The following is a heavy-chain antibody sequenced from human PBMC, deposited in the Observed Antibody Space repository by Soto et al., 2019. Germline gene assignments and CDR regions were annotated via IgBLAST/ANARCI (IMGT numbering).Heavy chain of an antibody. J-gene: IGHJ5*02. CDR3: ARKDKSGYFNWFDP. V-gene: IGHV5-51*01. Sequence: LKISCRTSGYRFTSYWISWVRQMPGKGLEWMGIIFPSDSDTRYSPSFQGQVTISADRSTSTVFLQWASLKASDTAVYFCARKDKSGYFNWFDPWGQGTLVT. CDR2: IFPSDSDT. CDR1: GYRFTSYW. D-gene: IGHD3-22*01.